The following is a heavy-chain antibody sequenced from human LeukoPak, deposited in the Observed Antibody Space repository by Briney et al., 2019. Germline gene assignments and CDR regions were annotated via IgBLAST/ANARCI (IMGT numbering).Heavy chain of an antibody. CDR3: ASRGYCSGGSCEQSPDC. Sequence: SETLSLTCTVSGGSISSSSYYWGWIRQPPGRGLEWIGSIYYSGSTYYNPSLKSRVTISVDTSKNQFSLKLSSVTAADTAVYYCASRGYCSGGSCEQSPDCWGQGTLVTVSS. CDR2: IYYSGST. CDR1: GGSISSSSYY. D-gene: IGHD2-15*01. J-gene: IGHJ4*02. V-gene: IGHV4-39*07.